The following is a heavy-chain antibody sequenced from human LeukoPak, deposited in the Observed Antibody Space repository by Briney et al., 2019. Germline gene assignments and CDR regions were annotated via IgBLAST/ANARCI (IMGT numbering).Heavy chain of an antibody. D-gene: IGHD2-2*01. CDR1: GFTFSSYA. Sequence: GGSLRLSCAASGFTFSSYAMNWVRQAPGEGLEWVSSTSTSSSYIYYADSVKGRFTISRDNAKNSLYLQMNSLRAEDTAVYYCARDLGVPAAMALDYWGQGTLVTVSS. V-gene: IGHV3-21*01. J-gene: IGHJ4*02. CDR2: TSTSSSYI. CDR3: ARDLGVPAAMALDY.